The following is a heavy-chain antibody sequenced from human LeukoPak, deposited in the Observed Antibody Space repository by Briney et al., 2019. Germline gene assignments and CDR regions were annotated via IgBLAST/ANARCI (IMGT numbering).Heavy chain of an antibody. CDR1: DASVTTYS. J-gene: IGHJ4*01. V-gene: IGHV4-4*07. CDR3: ARDHYGSGSYKAYFDY. CDR2: VYSSGAT. D-gene: IGHD3-10*01. Sequence: NSSETLSLTCTVSDASVTTYSWSWLRQPAGKGLEWIGRVYSSGATKYNPSLKSRVTISAGTSKNQFSLKLPSVTAADTAVYYCARDHYGSGSYKAYFDYWGHGIQVTVSS.